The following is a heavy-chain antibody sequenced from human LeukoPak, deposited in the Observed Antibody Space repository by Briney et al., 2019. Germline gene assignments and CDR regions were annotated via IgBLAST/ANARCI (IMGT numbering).Heavy chain of an antibody. D-gene: IGHD4-11*01. J-gene: IGHJ4*02. CDR3: ARIMTTVTTADY. CDR2: IIPILGTA. V-gene: IGHV1-69*13. Sequence: SVKVSCKASRGTFSSYAISWVRQAPGQGLEWMGGIIPILGTANYAQKFQGRVTITAGEFTSIAYMELSSLRSEDTAVYYRARIMTTVTTADYWGQGTLVTVSS. CDR1: RGTFSSYA.